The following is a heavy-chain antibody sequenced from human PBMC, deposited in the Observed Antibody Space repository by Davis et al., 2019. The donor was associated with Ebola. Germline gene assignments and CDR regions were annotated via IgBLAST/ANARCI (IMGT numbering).Heavy chain of an antibody. Sequence: ASVKVSCKTSGYTFTDHAMHWVRQAPGQGLEWMGWINPNTDATTYAQSLQGRVTLTRDTSISTAYMELISLTSDDTAVYYCARDLTGDQPWGQGTLVIVSS. V-gene: IGHV1-2*02. J-gene: IGHJ5*02. CDR3: ARDLTGDQP. CDR1: GYTFTDHA. D-gene: IGHD7-27*01. CDR2: INPNTDAT.